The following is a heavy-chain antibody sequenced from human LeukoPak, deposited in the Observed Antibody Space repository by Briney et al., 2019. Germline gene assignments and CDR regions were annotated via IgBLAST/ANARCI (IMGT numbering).Heavy chain of an antibody. CDR2: IYYSGST. V-gene: IGHV4-39*07. J-gene: IGHJ2*01. CDR1: GGSISSSSYY. Sequence: SETLSLTCTVSGGSISSSSYYWGWIRQPPGKGLEWIGSIYYSGSTYYNPSLKSRVTISVDTSKNQFSLKLSSVTAADTAVYYCARSGGYLLYWYFDLWGRGTLVTVSS. CDR3: ARSGGYLLYWYFDL. D-gene: IGHD3-22*01.